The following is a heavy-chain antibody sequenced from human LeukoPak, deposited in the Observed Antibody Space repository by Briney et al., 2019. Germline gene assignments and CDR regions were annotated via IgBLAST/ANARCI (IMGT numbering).Heavy chain of an antibody. CDR3: ARAPPYYGSGSYYGDFDY. CDR1: GYTFTGYY. Sequence: GASVKVSCKASGYTFTGYYMHWVRQAPGQGLEWMGWINPNSGCTNYAQKFQGRVTMTRDTSISTAYMELSRLRSDDTAVYYCARAPPYYGSGSYYGDFDYWGQGTLVTVSS. CDR2: INPNSGCT. D-gene: IGHD3-10*01. V-gene: IGHV1-2*02. J-gene: IGHJ4*02.